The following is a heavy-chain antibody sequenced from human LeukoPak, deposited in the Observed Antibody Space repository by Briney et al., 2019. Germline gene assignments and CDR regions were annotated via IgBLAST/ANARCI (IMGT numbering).Heavy chain of an antibody. D-gene: IGHD3-10*01. CDR1: GYTFTSYD. Sequence: GASVKVSCKASGYTFTSYDINWVRQAIGQGLEWMGWMNPNSGNTGYAQKFQGRVTMTRNTSISTAYMELSSLRSEDTAVYYCARGLYYGSGSYLIGDYMDVWGKGTTVTISS. CDR2: MNPNSGNT. J-gene: IGHJ6*03. CDR3: ARGLYYGSGSYLIGDYMDV. V-gene: IGHV1-8*01.